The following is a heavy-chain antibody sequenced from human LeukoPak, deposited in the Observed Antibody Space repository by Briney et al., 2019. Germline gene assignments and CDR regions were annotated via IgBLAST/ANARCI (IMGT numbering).Heavy chain of an antibody. V-gene: IGHV1-8*01. Sequence: ASVKVSCKASGYTFTSYDINWVRQAPGQGLEWMGWMNPNSGNTGYAQKFQGRVTMTRNTSISTAYMELSSLRSEDTAVYYCARGRWRWLQCPLGYWGQGTLVTVSS. CDR1: GYTFTSYD. J-gene: IGHJ4*02. D-gene: IGHD5-12*01. CDR2: MNPNSGNT. CDR3: ARGRWRWLQCPLGY.